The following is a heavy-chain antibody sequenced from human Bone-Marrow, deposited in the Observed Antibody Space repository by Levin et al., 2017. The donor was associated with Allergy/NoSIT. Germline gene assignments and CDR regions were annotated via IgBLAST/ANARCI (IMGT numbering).Heavy chain of an antibody. CDR1: GYSFTHYA. J-gene: IGHJ5*02. D-gene: IGHD6-19*01. Sequence: GESLKISCKASGYSFTHYAIHWVRQAPGQRLEWMGWINPVNGNTKYSQNFQGRVTITKDTSASTVYVELSSLRSEDTAVYYCAREVIPRGSSRQWQPLDWSDPWGQGTLVTVSS. V-gene: IGHV1-3*01. CDR2: INPVNGNT. CDR3: AREVIPRGSSRQWQPLDWSDP.